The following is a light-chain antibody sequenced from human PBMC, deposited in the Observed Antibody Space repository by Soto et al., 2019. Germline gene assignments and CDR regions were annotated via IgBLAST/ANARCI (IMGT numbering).Light chain of an antibody. CDR3: MQSTQFPFT. CDR1: QSLLHSDGATY. V-gene: IGKV2-24*01. CDR2: KIS. J-gene: IGKJ3*01. Sequence: DIVMTQTPLSSSVTLGQPASISCKSSQSLLHSDGATYLSWLQQRPGQPPRLLIYKISNPFSGVPYRLRGSGAVTDFTLNINRVEAEDVGIYYCMQSTQFPFTVGPGTKVDI.